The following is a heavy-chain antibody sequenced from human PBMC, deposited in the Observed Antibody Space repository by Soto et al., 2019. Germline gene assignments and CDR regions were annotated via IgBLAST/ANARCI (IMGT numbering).Heavy chain of an antibody. Sequence: QVQLVQSGAEVKKPGSSVKVSCKASGGTFSSYAISWVRQAPGQGLEWMGGIIPIFGTANYAQKFQGRVTITADKSTSTAYMELSSLRSEDTAVYYCARDLRITMVRRAYSPHDYYYGMDVWGQGTTVTVSS. CDR2: IIPIFGTA. V-gene: IGHV1-69*06. J-gene: IGHJ6*02. CDR1: GGTFSSYA. CDR3: ARDLRITMVRRAYSPHDYYYGMDV. D-gene: IGHD3-10*01.